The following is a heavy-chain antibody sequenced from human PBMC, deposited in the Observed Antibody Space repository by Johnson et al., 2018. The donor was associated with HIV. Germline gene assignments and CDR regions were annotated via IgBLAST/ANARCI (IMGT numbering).Heavy chain of an antibody. D-gene: IGHD6-13*01. Sequence: QVQLVESGGGVVQPGRSLRLSCAASGFTFSSYAMHWVRPAPGKGLEWVAVISYDGSNNYYADSVKGRFTITRDNSKNTLYLQMNSLRAEDTAVYYCARERLRAGAFDIWGQGTMVTVSS. CDR1: GFTFSSYA. CDR3: ARERLRAGAFDI. V-gene: IGHV3-30*04. J-gene: IGHJ3*02. CDR2: ISYDGSNN.